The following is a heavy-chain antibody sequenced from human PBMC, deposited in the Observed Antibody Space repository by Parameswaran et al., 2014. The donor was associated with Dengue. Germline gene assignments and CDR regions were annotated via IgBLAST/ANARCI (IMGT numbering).Heavy chain of an antibody. CDR3: ARDLRGYSNYEWYYYYGMDV. V-gene: IGHV1-2*02. D-gene: IGHD4-11*01. CDR2: INPNSGGT. J-gene: IGHJ6*02. Sequence: WVRQAPGQGLEWMGWINPNSGGTNYAQKFQGRVTMTRDTSISTAYMELSRLRSDDTAVYYCARDLRGYSNYEWYYYYGMDVWGQGTTVTVSS.